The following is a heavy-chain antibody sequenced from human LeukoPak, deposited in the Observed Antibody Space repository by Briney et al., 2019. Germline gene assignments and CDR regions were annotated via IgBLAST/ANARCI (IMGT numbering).Heavy chain of an antibody. V-gene: IGHV1-69*13. D-gene: IGHD3-3*01. CDR3: ARVGRTTIFGVVTPYYYYYYGMDV. CDR2: IIPIFGTA. CDR1: GGTFSSYA. Sequence: GASVKVSCKASGGTFSSYAISWVRQAPGQGLEWMGGIIPIFGTANYAQKFQGRVTITADESTSTAYMELSSLGSEDTAVYYCARVGRTTIFGVVTPYYYYYYGMDVWGQGTTVTVSS. J-gene: IGHJ6*02.